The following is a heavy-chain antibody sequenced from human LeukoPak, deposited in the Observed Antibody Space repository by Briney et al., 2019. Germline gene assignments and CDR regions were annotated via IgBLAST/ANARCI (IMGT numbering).Heavy chain of an antibody. CDR2: IYTSGST. CDR3: ARLSTVTTSFDY. V-gene: IGHV4-61*02. Sequence: TASETLSLTCTVSGGSISSGSYYWSWIRQPAGKGLEWIGRIYTSGSTNYNPSLKSRVTISVDTSKNQFSLKLSSVTAADTAVYYCARLSTVTTSFDYWGQGTLVTVSS. D-gene: IGHD4-11*01. CDR1: GGSISSGSYY. J-gene: IGHJ4*02.